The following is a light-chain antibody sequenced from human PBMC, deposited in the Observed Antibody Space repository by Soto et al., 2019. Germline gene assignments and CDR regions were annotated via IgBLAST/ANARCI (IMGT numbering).Light chain of an antibody. Sequence: EIVLTQSPGTLSLSPEERATLSCRASQSITSNFLAWYQQKPGQAPRLLIYGASTRAAGVPDRFSGSGSGTDFTLPITRLEPEDFAVYYCQQYGRSPLMYTFGQGTKLGV. J-gene: IGKJ2*01. CDR1: QSITSNF. V-gene: IGKV3-20*01. CDR3: QQYGRSPLMYT. CDR2: GAS.